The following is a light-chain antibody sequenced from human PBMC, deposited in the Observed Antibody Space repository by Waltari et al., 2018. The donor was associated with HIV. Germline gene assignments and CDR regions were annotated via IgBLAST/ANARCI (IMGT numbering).Light chain of an antibody. CDR3: AAWDDSLSGQWV. CDR1: SSNIGSNT. CDR2: GND. Sequence: QSELTQPPSTSGAPGQRVTISCSGSSSNIGSNTVNWYQHLPGATPKLLIYGNDQWPSGVPDRFSGSKSGTSASLAISGLRSEDEADYYCAAWDDSLSGQWVFGGGTKVTVL. V-gene: IGLV1-44*01. J-gene: IGLJ3*02.